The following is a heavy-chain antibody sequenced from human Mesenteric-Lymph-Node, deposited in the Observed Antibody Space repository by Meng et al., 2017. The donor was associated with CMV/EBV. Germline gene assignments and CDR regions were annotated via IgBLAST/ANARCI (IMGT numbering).Heavy chain of an antibody. CDR2: MSYSGST. V-gene: IGHV4-59*13. D-gene: IGHD7-27*01. CDR3: GRDNWGSIDY. J-gene: IGHJ4*02. CDR1: GGSFSSYP. Sequence: QVRLQGSGPGLFKPSEPLSLTCTVSGGSFSSYPWSWIRQPPGKGLEWVGYMSYSGSTNYNPSLKSRITMSLDTSKNQFSLELSSVTAADTAVYYCGRDNWGSIDYWGQGTLVTVSS.